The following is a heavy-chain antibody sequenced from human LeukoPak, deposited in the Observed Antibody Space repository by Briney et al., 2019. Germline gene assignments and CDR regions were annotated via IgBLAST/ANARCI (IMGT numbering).Heavy chain of an antibody. CDR3: ARDRARYCSGGSCYGLDY. CDR1: GFTFSSYS. V-gene: IGHV3-48*04. D-gene: IGHD2-15*01. Sequence: PGGSLRLSCAASGFTFSSYSMNWVRQAPGKGLEWVSYISSSSSTIYYADSVKGRFTISRDNAKNSLYLQMNSLRAEDTAVYYCARDRARYCSGGSCYGLDYWGQGTLVTVSS. J-gene: IGHJ4*02. CDR2: ISSSSSTI.